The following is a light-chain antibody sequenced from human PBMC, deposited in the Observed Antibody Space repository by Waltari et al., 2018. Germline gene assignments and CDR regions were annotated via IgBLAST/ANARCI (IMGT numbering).Light chain of an antibody. CDR3: SSYSTSSSLIL. J-gene: IGLJ2*01. V-gene: IGLV2-14*03. CDR1: SSDVGGPDY. Sequence: QSALSQPASVSGSPGQSITIPFTGASSDVGGPDYVSCYQQHPGKAPKLIIRDVNNRPSGVSKRFSGSKSGNTASLTISGLQAEDEADYYCSSYSTSSSLILFGEGTKVTVL. CDR2: DVN.